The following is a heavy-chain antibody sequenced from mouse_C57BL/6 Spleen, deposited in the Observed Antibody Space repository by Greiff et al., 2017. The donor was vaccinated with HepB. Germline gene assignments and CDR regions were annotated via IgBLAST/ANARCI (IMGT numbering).Heavy chain of an antibody. CDR2: IYPGSGST. Sequence: VQLQQPGAELVKPGASVKMSCKASGYTFTSYWITWVKQRPGQGLEWIGDIYPGSGSTNYNEKFKSKATLTVDTSSSTAYMQLSSLTSEDSAVYYCARDGSSYVGYAMDYWGQGTSVTVSS. D-gene: IGHD1-1*01. CDR1: GYTFTSYW. V-gene: IGHV1-55*01. CDR3: ARDGSSYVGYAMDY. J-gene: IGHJ4*01.